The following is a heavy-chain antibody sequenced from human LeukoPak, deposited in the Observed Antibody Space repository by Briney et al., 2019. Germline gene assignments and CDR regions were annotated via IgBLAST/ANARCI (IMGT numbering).Heavy chain of an antibody. CDR1: GFTFSGSA. V-gene: IGHV3-73*01. D-gene: IGHD5-12*01. Sequence: PGGSLRLSCAASGFTFSGSAMHWVRQASGKGLEWVGRIRSKANSYATAYAASVKGRFTISRDDSKNTAYLQMNSLKTEDTAVYYCTRSRGRVARYYYYYYMDVWGKGTTVTVSS. CDR3: TRSRGRVARYYYYYYMDV. J-gene: IGHJ6*03. CDR2: IRSKANSYAT.